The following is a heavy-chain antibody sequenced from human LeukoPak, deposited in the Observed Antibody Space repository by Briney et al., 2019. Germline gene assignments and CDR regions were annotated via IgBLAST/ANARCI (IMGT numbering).Heavy chain of an antibody. CDR2: ISYDGSNK. D-gene: IGHD1-26*01. J-gene: IGHJ4*02. CDR3: ARDGELIHSSLDY. CDR1: GFTFSSYA. Sequence: YPGRSLRLSCAASGFTFSSYAMHWVRQAPGKGLEWVAVISYDGSNKYYADSVKGRFTISRDNSKNTLYLQMNSLRAEDTAVYYCARDGELIHSSLDYWGQGTLVTVSS. V-gene: IGHV3-30-3*01.